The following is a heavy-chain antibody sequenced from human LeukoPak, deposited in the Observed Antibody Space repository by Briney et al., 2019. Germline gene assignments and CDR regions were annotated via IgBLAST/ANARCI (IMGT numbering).Heavy chain of an antibody. D-gene: IGHD3-10*01. CDR1: GYTFTSYD. J-gene: IGHJ3*02. CDR3: ARDLSWFGELEGHDAFDI. CDR2: VNPNSGNT. Sequence: ASVKVSCKASGYTFTSYDINWVRQATGQGLEWMGWVNPNSGNTRYAQKLQGRVTMTTDTSTSTAYMELRSLRSDDTAVYYCARDLSWFGELEGHDAFDIWGQGTMVTVSS. V-gene: IGHV1-8*01.